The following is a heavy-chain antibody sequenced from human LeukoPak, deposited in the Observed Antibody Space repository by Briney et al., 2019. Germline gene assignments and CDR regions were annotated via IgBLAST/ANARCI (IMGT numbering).Heavy chain of an antibody. D-gene: IGHD6-19*01. Sequence: SETLSLTCTVSGGSISSYYWSWIRQPPGKGLEWIGYIYYSGSTNYNPSLKSRATISVDTSKNQFSLKLSSVTAADPAVYHCASAPVVAGSPFDCWGQRTLVSVSS. CDR3: ASAPVVAGSPFDC. V-gene: IGHV4-59*01. CDR1: GGSISSYY. CDR2: IYYSGST. J-gene: IGHJ4*02.